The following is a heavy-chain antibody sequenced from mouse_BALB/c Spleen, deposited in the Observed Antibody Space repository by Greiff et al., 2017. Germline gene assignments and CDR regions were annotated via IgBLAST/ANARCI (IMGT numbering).Heavy chain of an antibody. CDR3: AREDTTVSFYFDY. CDR1: GFSLTGYG. J-gene: IGHJ2*01. D-gene: IGHD1-1*01. CDR2: IWGDGST. Sequence: VQGVESGPGLVAPSQSLSITCTVSGFSLTGYGVNWVRQPPGKGLEWLGMIWGDGSTDYNSALKSRLSISKDNSKSQVFLKMNSLQTDDTARYYGAREDTTVSFYFDYGGQGTTLTVSP. V-gene: IGHV2-6-7*01.